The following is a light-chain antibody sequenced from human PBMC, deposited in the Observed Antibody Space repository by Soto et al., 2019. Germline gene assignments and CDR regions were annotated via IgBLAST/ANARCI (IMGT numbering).Light chain of an antibody. CDR1: QSVSSY. J-gene: IGKJ4*01. V-gene: IGKV3-11*01. CDR3: QHLSNSL. Sequence: EIVLTQSPATLSLSPGERATLSCRASQSVSSYLAWYQQKPGQAPRLLIYDASNRASGIPARFSGSGSGTEFTLCISRLEPEDFVEYYIQHLSNSLFVGGTKVEI. CDR2: DAS.